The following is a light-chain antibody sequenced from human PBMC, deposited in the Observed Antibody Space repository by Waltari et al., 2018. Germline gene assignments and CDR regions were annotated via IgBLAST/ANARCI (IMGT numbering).Light chain of an antibody. V-gene: IGLV2-14*03. CDR3: TSDTISTTWV. CDR1: TSHIGYYNH. CDR2: GVN. Sequence: QSALTQPASVPGSPGQSIPLSCPETTSHIGYYNHFPWYQQDPGRAPKLMIYGVNNRPAGVSNRCSGSKCGNTASLTIAGLEAEDEAHYYCTSDTISTTWVFGGGTKLTVL. J-gene: IGLJ3*02.